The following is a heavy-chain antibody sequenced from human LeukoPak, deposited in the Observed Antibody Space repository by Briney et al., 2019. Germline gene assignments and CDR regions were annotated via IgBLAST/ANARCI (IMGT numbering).Heavy chain of an antibody. V-gene: IGHV3-73*01. CDR2: IRSKANSYAT. Sequence: GRSLRLSCAASGFTFSGSAMHWVRQASGKGLEWVGRIRSKANSYATAYAASVKGRFTISRDDSKNTAYLQMNSLKTEDTAVYYCTSPSIAARRGYWGQGTLVTVSS. J-gene: IGHJ4*02. D-gene: IGHD6-6*01. CDR1: GFTFSGSA. CDR3: TSPSIAARRGY.